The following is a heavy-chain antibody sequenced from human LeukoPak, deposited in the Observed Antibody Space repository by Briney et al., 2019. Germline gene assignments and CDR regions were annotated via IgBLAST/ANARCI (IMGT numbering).Heavy chain of an antibody. CDR2: IYYSGST. CDR1: GGSISSYY. D-gene: IGHD7-27*01. CDR3: ARQITLLTGDQRLDY. Sequence: SETLSLTCTVFGGSISSYYWSWIRQPPGKGLEWIAYIYYSGSTNYSPSLKSRVTISVDTSKNQFSLKLSSVTAADTAVYYCARQITLLTGDQRLDYWGQGTLVTVSS. J-gene: IGHJ4*02. V-gene: IGHV4-59*08.